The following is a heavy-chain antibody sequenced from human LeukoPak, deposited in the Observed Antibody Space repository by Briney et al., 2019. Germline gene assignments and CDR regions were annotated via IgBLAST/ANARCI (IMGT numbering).Heavy chain of an antibody. CDR3: ASHAPGRYFDL. CDR2: FYNSGNT. J-gene: IGHJ2*01. CDR1: GGSISSYF. Sequence: SETLSLTCTVSGGSISSYFWSWIRQPPGKGLEWIGYFYNSGNTNCNPSLKSRVTISVDTSKNQFSLKLSSVTAADTAVYYCASHAPGRYFDLWGRGTLVTVSS. V-gene: IGHV4-59*08.